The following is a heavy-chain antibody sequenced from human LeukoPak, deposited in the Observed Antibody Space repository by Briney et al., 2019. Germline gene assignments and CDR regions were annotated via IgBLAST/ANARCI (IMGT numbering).Heavy chain of an antibody. CDR3: ARHPPQVTRWLPSGYFDY. V-gene: IGHV4-59*08. Sequence: SETLSLTCTVSGGSISSYYWSWIRQPPGKGLEWIGYIYYSGSTNYNPSLKSRVTISVDTSKNQFSLKLSSVTAADTAVYYRARHPPQVTRWLPSGYFDYWGQGTLVTVSS. J-gene: IGHJ4*02. CDR1: GGSISSYY. CDR2: IYYSGST. D-gene: IGHD4-11*01.